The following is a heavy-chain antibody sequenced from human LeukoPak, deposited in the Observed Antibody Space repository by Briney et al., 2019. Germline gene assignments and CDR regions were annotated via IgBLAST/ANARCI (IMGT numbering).Heavy chain of an antibody. V-gene: IGHV4-39*01. D-gene: IGHD3-10*01. CDR3: ARRGLGPHGNFDY. CDR2: IYYTGST. CDR1: GDSMRNSDYY. J-gene: IGHJ4*02. Sequence: SETLSLTCTVSGDSMRNSDYYWGWIRQPPVKGLEWIGSIYYTGSTFYNSSLMSRVTISADKSKSQFSLKLTSATATDTAVYYCARRGLGPHGNFDYWGQGTLVTVSS.